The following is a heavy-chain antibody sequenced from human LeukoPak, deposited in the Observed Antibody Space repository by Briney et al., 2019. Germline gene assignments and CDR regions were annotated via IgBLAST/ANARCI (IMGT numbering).Heavy chain of an antibody. CDR3: ARAAGTCLHY. Sequence: GGSLRLSCAASGFIFSRYWMSWVRQAPGKGLEWVASMNQDGSEKYYVDSVKGRFTISRDNAKNSLSLQMNSLRAEDTAVYYCARAAGTCLHYWGQGTLVTVSS. V-gene: IGHV3-7*01. J-gene: IGHJ4*02. CDR1: GFIFSRYW. D-gene: IGHD6-13*01. CDR2: MNQDGSEK.